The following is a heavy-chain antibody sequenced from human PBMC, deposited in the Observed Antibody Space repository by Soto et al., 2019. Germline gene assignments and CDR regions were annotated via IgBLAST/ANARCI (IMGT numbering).Heavy chain of an antibody. D-gene: IGHD1-20*01. J-gene: IGHJ6*04. CDR1: GFTFDDYA. CDR3: GKELITGTGEFLDVLDV. Sequence: EVQLVESGGGLVQPGRSLRLSCAASGFTFDDYAMHWVRQAPGKGLEWVSGISWNSGSIGYADSVKGRFTISRDNAKNSLYLQMNSLRAEDTALYYCGKELITGTGEFLDVLDVWGKGTTVTVSS. V-gene: IGHV3-9*01. CDR2: ISWNSGSI.